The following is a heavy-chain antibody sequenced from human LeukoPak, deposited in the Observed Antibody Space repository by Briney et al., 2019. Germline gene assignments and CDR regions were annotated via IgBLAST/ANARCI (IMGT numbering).Heavy chain of an antibody. D-gene: IGHD6-13*01. CDR3: ARGTTAEAGIDY. J-gene: IGHJ4*02. Sequence: PGGSLRLSCAASGFMFTHHGMHWVRQAPGKGLVWVSHIDSDGSSTTYGDPAKGRFTISRDNAKNTLYLQMNSLRVEDTAVYYCARGTTAEAGIDYWGQGTLVTVSS. CDR1: GFMFTHHG. CDR2: IDSDGSST. V-gene: IGHV3-74*01.